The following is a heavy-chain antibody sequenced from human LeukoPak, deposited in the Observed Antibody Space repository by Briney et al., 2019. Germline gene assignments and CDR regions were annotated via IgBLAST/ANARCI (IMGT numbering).Heavy chain of an antibody. V-gene: IGHV1-69*13. D-gene: IGHD3-22*01. CDR2: IIPIFGTA. J-gene: IGHJ5*02. Sequence: ASVKVSCKASGGTFSSYAISWARQAPGQGLEWMGGIIPIFGTANYAQKFQGRVTITADESTSTAYMELSSLRSEDTAVYYCARGYYDSSGYLGWFDPWGQGTLVTVSS. CDR3: ARGYYDSSGYLGWFDP. CDR1: GGTFSSYA.